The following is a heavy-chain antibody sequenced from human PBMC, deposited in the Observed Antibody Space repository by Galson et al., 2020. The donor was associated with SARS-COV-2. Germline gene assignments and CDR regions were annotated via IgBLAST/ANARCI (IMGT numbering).Heavy chain of an antibody. CDR3: ARSPDCSSTSCYSDAFDI. CDR1: GGSISSGGYS. Sequence: SQTLSLTCAVSGGSISSGGYSWSWIRQPPGKGLEWIGYIHHSGSTYYNPSLKSRVTISVDRSKNQFSLKLSSVTAADTAVYYCARSPDCSSTSCYSDAFDIWGQGTMVTVSS. CDR2: IHHSGST. V-gene: IGHV4-30-2*01. D-gene: IGHD2-2*01. J-gene: IGHJ3*02.